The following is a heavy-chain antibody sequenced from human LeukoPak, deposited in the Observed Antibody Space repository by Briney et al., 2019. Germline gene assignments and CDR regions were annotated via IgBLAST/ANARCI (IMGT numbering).Heavy chain of an antibody. CDR3: ARAMVRGHILGD. Sequence: SETLSLTCTVPGGSISSYYWSWIRQPPGKGLEWIGYIYYSGSTNYNPSLKSRVTISVDTSKNQFSLKLSSVTAADTAVYYCARAMVRGHILGDWGQGTLVT. D-gene: IGHD3-10*01. CDR1: GGSISSYY. J-gene: IGHJ4*02. CDR2: IYYSGST. V-gene: IGHV4-59*01.